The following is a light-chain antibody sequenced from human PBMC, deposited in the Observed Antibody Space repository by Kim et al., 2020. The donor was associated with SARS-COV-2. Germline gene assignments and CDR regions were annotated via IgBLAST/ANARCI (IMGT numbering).Light chain of an antibody. CDR1: QSISRW. V-gene: IGKV1-5*03. J-gene: IGKJ5*01. CDR3: QQYHTYIT. CDR2: EAS. Sequence: DIQMTQSPSTVSASVGDRVTITCRASQSISRWLAWYQQKPGKAPKLLIYEASSLESGVSSRFSGSGFGTEFTLTISSLQPDDIATYNCQQYHTYITFGQGTRLEIK.